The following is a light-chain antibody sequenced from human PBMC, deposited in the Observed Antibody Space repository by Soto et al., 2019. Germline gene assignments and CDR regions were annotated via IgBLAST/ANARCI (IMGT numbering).Light chain of an antibody. V-gene: IGLV2-14*03. CDR3: SSFTSINTVV. CDR1: SSDVGSYNY. CDR2: DVS. J-gene: IGLJ3*02. Sequence: QSALTQPASVSGSPGQSITISCTGTSSDVGSYNYVSWYQQHPGKAPKLMIYDVSNRPSGISNRFSGSKSGNTASLTISGLQAEDEADYYCSSFTSINTVVFGGGTKVTVL.